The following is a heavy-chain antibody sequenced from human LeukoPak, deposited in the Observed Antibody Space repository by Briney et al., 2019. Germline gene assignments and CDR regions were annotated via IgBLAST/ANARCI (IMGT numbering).Heavy chain of an antibody. CDR3: ARGYDFWSGYSFDY. V-gene: IGHV3-23*01. Sequence: GGSLRLSCSASGFTFSNYGMSWIRQAPGQGLEWVSGIHGSSGSTYYADSVKGRSTISRDNSKNTLYLQMNSLGAEDTAVYYCARGYDFWSGYSFDYWGQGTLVTVSS. CDR1: GFTFSNYG. D-gene: IGHD3-3*01. CDR2: IHGSSGST. J-gene: IGHJ4*02.